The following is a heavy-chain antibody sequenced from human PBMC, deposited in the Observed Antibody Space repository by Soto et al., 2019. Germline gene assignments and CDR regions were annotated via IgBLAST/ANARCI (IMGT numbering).Heavy chain of an antibody. J-gene: IGHJ4*02. V-gene: IGHV4-4*02. CDR2: IYHSGST. Sequence: QVQLQESGPGLVKPSGTLSLTCVVSGGSITSNDWWSWVRQPPGKGLEWIGQIYHSGSTNYNPSLKSRVTISVDKSKNHCSLKLRSVTAADTAVYYCARDRAGIAAAGLDYWGQGTLVTVSS. CDR1: GGSITSNDW. CDR3: ARDRAGIAAAGLDY. D-gene: IGHD6-13*01.